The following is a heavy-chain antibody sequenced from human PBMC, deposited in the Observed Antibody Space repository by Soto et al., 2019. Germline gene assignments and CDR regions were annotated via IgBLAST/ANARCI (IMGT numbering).Heavy chain of an antibody. D-gene: IGHD2-15*01. CDR2: IYYSGST. Sequence: SETLSLTCTVSGGSISSYYWSWIRQPPGKGLEWIGYIYYSGSTNYNPSLKSRVTISVDTSKNQFSLKLSSVTAADTAVYYCASLGYCSGGSCGTDYWGQGTLVTVSS. V-gene: IGHV4-59*01. J-gene: IGHJ4*02. CDR1: GGSISSYY. CDR3: ASLGYCSGGSCGTDY.